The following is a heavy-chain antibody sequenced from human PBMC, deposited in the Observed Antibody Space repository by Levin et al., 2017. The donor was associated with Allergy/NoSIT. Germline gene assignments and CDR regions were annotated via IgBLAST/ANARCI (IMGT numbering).Heavy chain of an antibody. V-gene: IGHV1-3*01. CDR3: ALDLQAVDRSPHYYSFMDV. D-gene: IGHD5-12*01. J-gene: IGHJ6*02. Sequence: ASVKVSCKASGYTFTSYAMHWVRQAPGQRLEWMGWINAGNGNTKYSQKFQGRVTITRDTSASTAYMELSSLRSEDTSVYYCALDLQAVDRSPHYYSFMDVSSQGPPVTVSS. CDR1: GYTFTSYA. CDR2: INAGNGNT.